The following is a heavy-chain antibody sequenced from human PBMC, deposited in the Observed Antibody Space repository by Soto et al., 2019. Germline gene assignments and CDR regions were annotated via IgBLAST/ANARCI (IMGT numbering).Heavy chain of an antibody. CDR1: GGSVSSGSYY. V-gene: IGHV4-61*01. CDR2: IYYSGST. D-gene: IGHD1-26*01. Sequence: SETLSLTCTVSGGSVSSGSYYWSWIRQPPGKGLEWIGYIYYSGSTNYNPSLKSRVTISVDASKNQFSLKLSSVTAADTAVYYCARRYGSAIDYWGQGTLVTVSS. CDR3: ARRYGSAIDY. J-gene: IGHJ4*02.